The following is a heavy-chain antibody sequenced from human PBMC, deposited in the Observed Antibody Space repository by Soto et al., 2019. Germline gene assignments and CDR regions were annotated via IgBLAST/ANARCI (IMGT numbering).Heavy chain of an antibody. V-gene: IGHV1-69*01. CDR2: IIPIFGTA. J-gene: IGHJ4*02. Sequence: QVQLVQSGAEVKKPGSSVKVSCKASGGTFSSYAISWVRQAPGQGLEWMGGIIPIFGTANYAQKFQGRVTITADESTSTAYMELSSLRSEDTAVCYCARGSHISSMVRGGVYYFDYWGQGTLVTVSS. CDR3: ARGSHISSMVRGGVYYFDY. CDR1: GGTFSSYA. D-gene: IGHD3-10*01.